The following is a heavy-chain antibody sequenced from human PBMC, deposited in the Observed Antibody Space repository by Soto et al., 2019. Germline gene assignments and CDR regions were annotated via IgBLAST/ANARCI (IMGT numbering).Heavy chain of an antibody. Sequence: QVQLVESGGGVVQPGRSLRLSCAASGFTFSSYAMHWVRQAPGKGLEWVAVISYDGSNKYYADSVKGRFTISRDNSKNTLYLKMNSLGAEDTAVYYCARGAFDYWGQGTLVTVSS. CDR3: ARGAFDY. V-gene: IGHV3-30-3*01. J-gene: IGHJ4*02. CDR1: GFTFSSYA. CDR2: ISYDGSNK.